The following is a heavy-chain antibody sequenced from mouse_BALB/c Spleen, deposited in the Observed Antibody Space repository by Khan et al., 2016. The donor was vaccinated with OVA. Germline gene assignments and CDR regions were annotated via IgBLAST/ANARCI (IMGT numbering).Heavy chain of an antibody. CDR2: INPHIGET. J-gene: IGHJ2*01. Sequence: VQLKQSGPELVKPGASVKISCKASGYSFTGYFMNWVMQSHGKSLEWIGRINPHIGETLYNQKFKGKATLTVDESSSTAHMELRSLASEESAVYYCARKNGSDFDYWGQGTTLTVSS. V-gene: IGHV1-20*02. D-gene: IGHD1-1*01. CDR1: GYSFTGYF. CDR3: ARKNGSDFDY.